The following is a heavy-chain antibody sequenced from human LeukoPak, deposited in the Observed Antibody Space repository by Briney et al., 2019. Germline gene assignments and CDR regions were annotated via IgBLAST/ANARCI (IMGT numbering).Heavy chain of an antibody. Sequence: GGSLRLSCSASGFTFSNFVMHWVRQAPGKGLEYVSSITSNGDNTFYANSVKGRFTIPRDNSKNTLYLQMGSLGAEDMAVYYCARDRSGSGDYWGQGTLVTVSS. D-gene: IGHD2-15*01. CDR2: ITSNGDNT. CDR3: ARDRSGSGDY. V-gene: IGHV3-64*01. J-gene: IGHJ4*02. CDR1: GFTFSNFV.